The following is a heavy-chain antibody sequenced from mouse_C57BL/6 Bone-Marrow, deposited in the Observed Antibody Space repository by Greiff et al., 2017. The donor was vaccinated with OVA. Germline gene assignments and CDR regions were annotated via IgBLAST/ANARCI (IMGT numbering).Heavy chain of an antibody. J-gene: IGHJ4*01. CDR3: ARDYEGDDGYYAMDD. CDR1: GFTFSSYA. CDR2: ISDGGSYT. D-gene: IGHD2-2*01. V-gene: IGHV5-4*01. Sequence: EVMLVESGGGLVKPGGSLKLSCAASGFTFSSYAMSWVRQTPEKRLELVATISDGGSYTYYPDNVKGRFPISSDNAKNNLYLQMSHLKSEDTAIDYCARDYEGDDGYYAMDDWGEGTSVTVAS.